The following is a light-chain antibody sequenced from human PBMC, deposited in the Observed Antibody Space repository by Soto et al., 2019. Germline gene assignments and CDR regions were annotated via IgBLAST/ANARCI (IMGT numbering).Light chain of an antibody. V-gene: IGLV2-14*01. CDR2: DLT. CDR1: SGDIGGHKY. CDR3: TSYTTSLYV. J-gene: IGLJ1*01. Sequence: QSALTQPASVSGSPGQSITISCSGSSGDIGGHKYVSWYQQHPGKAPKLIIYDLTNRPSGVSLRFSGSKSVNTASLTISGLQAEDEADYYCTSYTTSLYVFGSGTKLTVL.